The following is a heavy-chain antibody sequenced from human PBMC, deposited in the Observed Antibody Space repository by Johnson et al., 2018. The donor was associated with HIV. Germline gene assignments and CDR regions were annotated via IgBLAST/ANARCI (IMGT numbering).Heavy chain of an antibody. J-gene: IGHJ3*02. D-gene: IGHD3-16*01. CDR3: AKHGGDDAFDI. CDR1: GFTFSSYG. CDR2: VRYEGSNN. Sequence: QVQLVESGGGVVQPGGSLRLSCAASGFTFSSYGMHWVRQAPGKGLEWGAFVRYEGSNNNYADSVKGRFTISRDNSKNTLYLQMNSLRAEDTAVYYCAKHGGDDAFDIWGQGTMVTVAS. V-gene: IGHV3-30*02.